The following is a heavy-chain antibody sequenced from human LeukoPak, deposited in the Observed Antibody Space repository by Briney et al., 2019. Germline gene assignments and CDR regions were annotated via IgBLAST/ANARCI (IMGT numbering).Heavy chain of an antibody. J-gene: IGHJ4*02. V-gene: IGHV1-46*01. CDR2: INPSGGST. CDR3: ASSVSGYSGYDWPYYFDY. Sequence: GASVKVSCKASGYTFTSYYMHWVRQAPGQGLEWMGIINPSGGSTSYAQKFQGRVTMTRDTSTSTVYMELSSLRSEDTAVYYCASSVSGYSGYDWPYYFDYWGQGTLVTVPS. D-gene: IGHD5-12*01. CDR1: GYTFTSYY.